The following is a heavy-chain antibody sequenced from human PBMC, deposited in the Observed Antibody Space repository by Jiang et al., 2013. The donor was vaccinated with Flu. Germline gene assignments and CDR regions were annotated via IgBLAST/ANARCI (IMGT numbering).Heavy chain of an antibody. CDR3: ASGDTGYSSGWYIIY. CDR2: ISSSITDI. J-gene: IGHJ4*02. Sequence: VQLVESGGGLVKPGGSLRLSCAASGFTFSSYSMNWVRQAPGKGLEWVSSISSSITDIYYADSVKGRFTISRDNAKNSLYLQMNSLRAEDTAVYYCASGDTGYSSGWYIIYWGQGTLVTVSS. V-gene: IGHV3-21*01. D-gene: IGHD6-19*01. CDR1: GFTFSSYS.